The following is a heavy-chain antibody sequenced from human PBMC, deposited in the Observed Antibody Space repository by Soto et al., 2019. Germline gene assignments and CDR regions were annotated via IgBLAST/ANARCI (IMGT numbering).Heavy chain of an antibody. D-gene: IGHD5-12*01. Sequence: QVQLVQSGAEVKKPGSSVKFSCKASGGTFSSYAISWVRQAPGQGLEWMGGIIPIYGTANYAQKFQGRVTITADESTSTAYMELSSLRSEDTAVYYCAREGLLYGGYGYGMDVWGQGTTVTVSS. J-gene: IGHJ6*02. V-gene: IGHV1-69*01. CDR1: GGTFSSYA. CDR3: AREGLLYGGYGYGMDV. CDR2: IIPIYGTA.